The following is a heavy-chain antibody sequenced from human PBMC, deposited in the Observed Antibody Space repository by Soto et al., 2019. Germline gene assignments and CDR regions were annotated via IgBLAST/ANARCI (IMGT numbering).Heavy chain of an antibody. J-gene: IGHJ6*02. CDR1: GFTFSSYA. CDR3: ARERLYYYYYGMDV. Sequence: GGSLRLSCAASGFTFSSYAMHWVRQAPGKGLEWVAVISYDGSNKYYADSVKGRFTISRDNSKNTLYLQMNSLRAEDTAVYYCARERLYYYYYGMDVWGHGTTVTVTS. V-gene: IGHV3-30-3*01. CDR2: ISYDGSNK.